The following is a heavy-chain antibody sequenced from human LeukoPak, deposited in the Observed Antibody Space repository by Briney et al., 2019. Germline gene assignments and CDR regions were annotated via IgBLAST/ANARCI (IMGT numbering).Heavy chain of an antibody. V-gene: IGHV3-74*01. Sequence: GGSLRLSCAASGFTFSSYWMHWVRHAPGKGLVWVSRINSDGSSTSYADSVKGQFTISRDNAKNTLYLQMNSLRAEDTAVYYCAREGDCSSTSCLRDYYGMDVWGQGTTVTVSS. CDR1: GFTFSSYW. D-gene: IGHD2-2*01. CDR2: INSDGSST. J-gene: IGHJ6*02. CDR3: AREGDCSSTSCLRDYYGMDV.